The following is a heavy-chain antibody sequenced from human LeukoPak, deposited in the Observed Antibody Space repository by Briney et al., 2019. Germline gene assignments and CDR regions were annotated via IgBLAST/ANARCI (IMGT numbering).Heavy chain of an antibody. CDR3: AKRNGLFY. D-gene: IGHD3-16*01. CDR2: ITTTGGTT. J-gene: IGHJ4*02. V-gene: IGHV3-23*01. CDR1: GFAFSNYA. Sequence: GGSLRLSCAASGFAFSNYAMNWVRLAPGKGLEWVSTITTTGGTTYYADSVKGRFTISRDNSRNTLYLQMNSLRAEDTALYYCAKRNGLFYWGLGTLVTVSS.